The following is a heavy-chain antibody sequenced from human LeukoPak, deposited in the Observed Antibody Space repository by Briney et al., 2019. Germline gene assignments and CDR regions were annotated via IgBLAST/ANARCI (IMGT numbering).Heavy chain of an antibody. CDR3: ARDPRNYDISTCPPSYYFDS. D-gene: IGHD3-9*01. CDR2: IYYSGST. V-gene: IGHV4-61*01. CDR1: GGSVSSGSYY. J-gene: IGHJ4*02. Sequence: SETLSLTCTVSGGSVSSGSYYWSWIRQPPGKGLEYIGYIYYSGSTNYNPSLKSRVTISVDTSKNQFSLKLNSVTAADTAVYYCARDPRNYDISTCPPSYYFDSWGQGTLVTVSS.